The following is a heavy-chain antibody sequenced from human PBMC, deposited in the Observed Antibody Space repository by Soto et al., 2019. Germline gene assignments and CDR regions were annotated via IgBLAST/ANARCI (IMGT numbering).Heavy chain of an antibody. J-gene: IGHJ4*02. D-gene: IGHD4-4*01. V-gene: IGHV4-31*03. CDR3: ARSYSNYVDY. CDR1: GGSISSGGYY. CDR2: IYYSGST. Sequence: PSETLSLTCTVSGGSISSGGYYWSWIRQHPGKGLEWIGYIYYSGSTYYNPFLKSRVTISVDTSKNQFSLKLSSVTAADTAVYYCARSYSNYVDYWGQGTLVTVSS.